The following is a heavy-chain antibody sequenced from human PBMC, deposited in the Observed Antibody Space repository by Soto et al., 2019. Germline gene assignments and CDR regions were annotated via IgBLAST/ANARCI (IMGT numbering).Heavy chain of an antibody. CDR3: ARGGGCSSTSCNWFDP. J-gene: IGHJ5*02. CDR1: GGSFSGYY. V-gene: IGHV4-34*01. Sequence: QTLSLTCAVYGGSFSGYYWSWIRQPPGKGLEWIGEINHSGSTNYNPSLKSRVTISVDTSKNQFSLKLSSVTAADTAVYYCARGGGCSSTSCNWFDPWGQGTLVTVSS. CDR2: INHSGST. D-gene: IGHD2-2*01.